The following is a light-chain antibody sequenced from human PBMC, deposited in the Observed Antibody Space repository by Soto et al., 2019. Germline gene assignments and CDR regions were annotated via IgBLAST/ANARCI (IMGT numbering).Light chain of an antibody. J-gene: IGKJ1*01. CDR2: AAS. V-gene: IGKV1-9*01. CDR3: QQSYSTPQT. CDR1: QVISTS. Sequence: DIQLTPSPSFLSPSIGESVTITCRASQVISTSLAWYQVKPGKAPKLLIYAASTLESGVPSRFSATVSGTEFSLTITSLQPEDFATYYCQQSYSTPQTFGQGTKVDIK.